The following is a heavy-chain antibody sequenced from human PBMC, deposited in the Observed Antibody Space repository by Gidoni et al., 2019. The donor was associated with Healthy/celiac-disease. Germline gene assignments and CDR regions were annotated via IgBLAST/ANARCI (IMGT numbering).Heavy chain of an antibody. V-gene: IGHV3-21*01. Sequence: EVQLVESGGGRVKPGGSLRLSCSASGFTFSSYSMNWVRQAPGKGLEWVSSISNSSSYIYYADSVKGRFTISRDNAKNSLYLQMNGLRAEDTAVYYCARDHGKGDYWGQGTLVTVSS. J-gene: IGHJ4*02. CDR1: GFTFSSYS. CDR3: ARDHGKGDY. CDR2: ISNSSSYI.